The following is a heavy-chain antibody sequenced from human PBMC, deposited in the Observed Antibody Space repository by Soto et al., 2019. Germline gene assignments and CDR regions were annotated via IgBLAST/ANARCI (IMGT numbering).Heavy chain of an antibody. J-gene: IGHJ4*02. CDR2: IRRKSLGATI. Sequence: EVQLVESGGGLVRPGGSLNLPCAASGIGFNAAWISWVRQAPGRGLEWIGRIRRKSLGATIGYAAPGKGRFTISRDDSQDTVSLQMNILETEDTAVYYCTTGPPVRGHCSGGSCYWGQGTLVTVSS. V-gene: IGHV3-15*01. D-gene: IGHD2-15*01. CDR1: GIGFNAAW. CDR3: TTGPPVRGHCSGGSCY.